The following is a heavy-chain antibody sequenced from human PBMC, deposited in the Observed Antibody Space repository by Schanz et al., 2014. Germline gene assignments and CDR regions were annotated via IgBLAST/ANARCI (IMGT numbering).Heavy chain of an antibody. V-gene: IGHV3-7*01. Sequence: EVQLVESGGGFVQPGGSLGLSCVVSGFTVSSDHMSWVRQAPGKGLEWVANIKQHGNEKYYVDSVKGRFTISRDNAKITLYLQMNSLRVEDTAVYYCARDTSYCMDVWGQGTTVTVSS. CDR3: ARDTSYCMDV. CDR1: GFTVSSDH. CDR2: IKQHGNEK. J-gene: IGHJ6*02.